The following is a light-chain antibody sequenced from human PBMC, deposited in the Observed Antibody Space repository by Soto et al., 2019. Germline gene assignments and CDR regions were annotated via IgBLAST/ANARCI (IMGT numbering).Light chain of an antibody. CDR2: VAS. CDR3: QQYNSWPIT. V-gene: IGKV3-20*01. Sequence: EIVSTQSPGTLSLSPGERATLSCRASQSVSSSYLAWYQQKPGQAPRLLIYVASSRATGIPDRFSGSGSGTDFTLTISRLEPEDFAVYYCQQYNSWPITFGQGTRLEIK. CDR1: QSVSSSY. J-gene: IGKJ5*01.